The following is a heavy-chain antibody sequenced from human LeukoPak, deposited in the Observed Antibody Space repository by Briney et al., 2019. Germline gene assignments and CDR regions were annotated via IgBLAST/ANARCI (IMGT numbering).Heavy chain of an antibody. J-gene: IGHJ6*03. CDR3: ARDKTESNDYGDYYYYYYMDV. D-gene: IGHD4-17*01. CDR1: GGSISSYY. Sequence: SETLSLTCTVSGGSISSYYWSWIRQPAGKGLEWIERIYTSGSTNYNPSLKSRVTMSVDTSKNQFSLKLSSVTAADTAVYYCARDKTESNDYGDYYYYYYMDVWGKGTTVTVSS. CDR2: IYTSGST. V-gene: IGHV4-4*07.